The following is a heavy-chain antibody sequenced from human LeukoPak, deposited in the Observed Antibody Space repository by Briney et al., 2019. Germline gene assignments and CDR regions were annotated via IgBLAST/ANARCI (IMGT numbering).Heavy chain of an antibody. CDR1: GFTFSSYA. V-gene: IGHV3-23*01. J-gene: IGHJ4*02. D-gene: IGHD6-19*01. Sequence: GGSLRLSCAASGFTFSSYAMTWVRQAPGKELEWVSAISGSGSNTYYADSVKGRFTMSRDNSKKTLYLHMNSLRAADTAVYYCAKDPDYSSGWPHYFDYWGQGAVVTVSS. CDR2: ISGSGSNT. CDR3: AKDPDYSSGWPHYFDY.